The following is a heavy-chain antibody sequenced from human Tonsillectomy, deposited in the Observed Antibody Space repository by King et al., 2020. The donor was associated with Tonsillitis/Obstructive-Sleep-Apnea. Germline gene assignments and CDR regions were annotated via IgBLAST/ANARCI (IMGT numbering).Heavy chain of an antibody. V-gene: IGHV5-51*01. D-gene: IGHD1-1*01. CDR1: GYSFTIYW. CDR3: ARHGRGGNLEEAFDI. CDR2: IYPGDSDT. J-gene: IGHJ3*02. Sequence: QLVQSGAEVKKPGESLKISCKGSGYSFTIYWIAWVRQMPGKGLEWMGIIYPGDSDTRYSPSFQGQVTISADKSISTPYLLWSSLNASDTAMYYCARHGRGGNLEEAFDIWGLVTMVTVAS.